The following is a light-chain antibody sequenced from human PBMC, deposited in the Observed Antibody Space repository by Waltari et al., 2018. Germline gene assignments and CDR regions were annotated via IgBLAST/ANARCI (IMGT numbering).Light chain of an antibody. J-gene: IGKJ1*01. V-gene: IGKV3-11*01. CDR3: QQRNTWWT. CDR2: DAS. CDR1: QSVGSY. Sequence: EIVLTQSPATLSLSPGERATLSCRASQSVGSYLAWYQQRPGQAPRLLISDASTRATGMPARFSGSGSETDFTLTISSLEPEDFAVYYCQQRNTWWTFGQGTKVEIK.